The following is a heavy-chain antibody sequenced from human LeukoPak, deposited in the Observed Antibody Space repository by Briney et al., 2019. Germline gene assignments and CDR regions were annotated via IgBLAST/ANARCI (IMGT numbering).Heavy chain of an antibody. Sequence: PGGSLRLSCAASGFTFSSYWVHWVRQAPGKGLVWVSRINSDGSSTSYADSVKGRFTISRDNAKNTLYLQMNSLRAEDTAVYYCARGPYDILTGYYGYYFDYWGQGTLVTVSS. D-gene: IGHD3-9*01. CDR2: INSDGSST. CDR3: ARGPYDILTGYYGYYFDY. V-gene: IGHV3-74*01. CDR1: GFTFSSYW. J-gene: IGHJ4*02.